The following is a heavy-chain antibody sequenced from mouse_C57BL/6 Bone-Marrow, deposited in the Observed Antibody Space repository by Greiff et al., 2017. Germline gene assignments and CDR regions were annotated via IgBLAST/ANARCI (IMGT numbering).Heavy chain of an antibody. CDR3: ARHGGLRPLDY. D-gene: IGHD2-4*01. V-gene: IGHV5-6*02. Sequence: EVKLVESGGDLVKPGGSLKLSCAASGFTFSSYGMSWVRQTPDKRLEWVATISSGGSYTYYPDFVKGRFTITRDNAKSTLYLQMSSLKAEDKAMYYCARHGGLRPLDYWGQGTTLTVSS. CDR1: GFTFSSYG. J-gene: IGHJ2*01. CDR2: ISSGGSYT.